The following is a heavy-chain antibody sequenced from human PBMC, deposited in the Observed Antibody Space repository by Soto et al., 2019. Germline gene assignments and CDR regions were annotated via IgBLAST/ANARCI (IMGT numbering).Heavy chain of an antibody. Sequence: PGESLKISCKGSGYSFTSYWIGWVRQMPGKGLEWMGIIYPGDSDTRYSPSFQGQVTISADKSISTAYLQWSSLKDCDTAMYYCASHGGYSPDYYYFYGMEVWGQGTMVTVSS. V-gene: IGHV5-51*01. CDR2: IYPGDSDT. J-gene: IGHJ6*02. CDR1: GYSFTSYW. D-gene: IGHD6-13*01. CDR3: ASHGGYSPDYYYFYGMEV.